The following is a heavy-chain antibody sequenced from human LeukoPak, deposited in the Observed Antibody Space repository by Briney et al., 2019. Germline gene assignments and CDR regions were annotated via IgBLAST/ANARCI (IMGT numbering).Heavy chain of an antibody. V-gene: IGHV1-8*01. CDR2: MNPNSGNT. CDR1: GYTFTSYD. D-gene: IGHD3-10*01. Sequence: ASVKVSCTASGYTFTSYDINWVRQATGQGLEWMGWMNPNSGNTGYAQKFQGRVTMTRNTSISTAYMELSSLRSEDTAVYYCARDLVLRYYYGSGRSTYYYGMDVWGQGTTVTVSS. J-gene: IGHJ6*02. CDR3: ARDLVLRYYYGSGRSTYYYGMDV.